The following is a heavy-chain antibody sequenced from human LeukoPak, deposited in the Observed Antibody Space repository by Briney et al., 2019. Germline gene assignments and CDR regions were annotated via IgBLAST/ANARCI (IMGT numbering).Heavy chain of an antibody. Sequence: GGSLRLSCAASGFTFSSNYMSWGRQAPGKGREWVSVIYSGGSTYYADSLKGRFTISRDNSKNTLYLQMNSLRAEDTAVYYCARDGDYYGSGSYDYWGQGTLVTVSS. J-gene: IGHJ4*02. D-gene: IGHD3-10*01. CDR2: IYSGGST. CDR3: ARDGDYYGSGSYDY. V-gene: IGHV3-66*01. CDR1: GFTFSSNY.